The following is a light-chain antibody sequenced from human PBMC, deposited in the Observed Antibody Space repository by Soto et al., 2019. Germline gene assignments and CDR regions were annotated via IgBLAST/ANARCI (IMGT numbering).Light chain of an antibody. CDR1: QSVGRN. CDR3: QQYNNWAYT. CDR2: AAS. Sequence: EIVMTQSPATLAVSPGERVTLSCRASQSVGRNLAWYQQRPGQAPRLLIYAASPRATSIPDRFSGSGYETDFTLTIRSLQSEDPAVYFCQQYNNWAYTFGQGTKLE. J-gene: IGKJ2*01. V-gene: IGKV3-15*01.